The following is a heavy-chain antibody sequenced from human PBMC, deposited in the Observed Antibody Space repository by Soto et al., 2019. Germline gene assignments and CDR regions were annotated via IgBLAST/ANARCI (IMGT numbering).Heavy chain of an antibody. Sequence: PSETLSLTCTVSGGSIRNGDYYWTWIRQAPGKGLEWIGYFYYGENAYYNPTLRGRVSISGDTSKNDLSLEMSSVTAADTAVYYRARGPLDGTVGFFAFGCFGHWGQGALVTVSS. D-gene: IGHD3-3*01. J-gene: IGHJ4*02. CDR2: FYYGENA. CDR1: GGSIRNGDYY. V-gene: IGHV4-30-4*01. CDR3: ARGPLDGTVGFFAFGCFGH.